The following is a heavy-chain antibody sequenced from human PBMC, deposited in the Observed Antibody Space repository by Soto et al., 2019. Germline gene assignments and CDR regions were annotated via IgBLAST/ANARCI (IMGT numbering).Heavy chain of an antibody. J-gene: IGHJ4*02. V-gene: IGHV5-51*01. D-gene: IGHD5-12*01. Sequence: GESLQISCKGSVYSFTTYWLGWVRQMPGKGLEWMGIIYPGDSDTRYSPSFQGQVTISADKSISTAYLQWSSLKASDTAMYYCARIRDGYRSGLLYWGQGTLVTVSS. CDR2: IYPGDSDT. CDR3: ARIRDGYRSGLLY. CDR1: VYSFTTYW.